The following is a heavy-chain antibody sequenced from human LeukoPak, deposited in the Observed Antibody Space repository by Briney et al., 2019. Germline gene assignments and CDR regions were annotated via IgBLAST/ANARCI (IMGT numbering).Heavy chain of an antibody. D-gene: IGHD6-13*01. J-gene: IGHJ4*02. CDR2: INPNSGGT. Sequence: ASVKVSCKASGYTFTGYYMHWVRQAPGQGLEWMGWINPNSGGTNYAQKFQGRVTMTRDTSTSTVYMELSSLRSEDTAVYYCARDVSSSWYQRGIDYWGQGTLVTVSS. V-gene: IGHV1-2*02. CDR3: ARDVSSSWYQRGIDY. CDR1: GYTFTGYY.